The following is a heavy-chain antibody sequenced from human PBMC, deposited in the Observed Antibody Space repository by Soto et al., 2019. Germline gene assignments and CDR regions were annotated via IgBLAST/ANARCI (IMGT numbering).Heavy chain of an antibody. J-gene: IGHJ6*02. V-gene: IGHV1-18*01. CDR3: ARGGYYDNSWGKLSHYGLDV. CDR2: ISAYNDYT. Sequence: QVQLVQSAAEVKKPGASVKVSCKASGYTFIRYGITWVRQAPGQGLEWMGWISAYNDYTIYAQKLQGRVTMTTDTPTXVXYXXLRGLQSDDTAVYYCARGGYYDNSWGKLSHYGLDVWGQGTSVTVSS. D-gene: IGHD3-16*01. CDR1: GYTFIRYG.